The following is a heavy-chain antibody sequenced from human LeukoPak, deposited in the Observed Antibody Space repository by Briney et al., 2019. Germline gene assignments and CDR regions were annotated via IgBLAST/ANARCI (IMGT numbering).Heavy chain of an antibody. CDR3: ARTRLHDYGDYSLYY. CDR2: ISDDSSII. Sequence: GGSLRLSCAASGFTFSTYSMNWVRQAPGKGLEWLSYISDDSSIIYYADSVNGRFTISRDNAKNSLYLQMNSLRAEDTAVYYCARTRLHDYGDYSLYYWGQGTLVTVSS. V-gene: IGHV3-48*04. J-gene: IGHJ4*02. CDR1: GFTFSTYS. D-gene: IGHD4-17*01.